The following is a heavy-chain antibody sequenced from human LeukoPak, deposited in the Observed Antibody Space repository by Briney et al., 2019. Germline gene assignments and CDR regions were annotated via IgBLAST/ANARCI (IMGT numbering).Heavy chain of an antibody. J-gene: IGHJ6*04. Sequence: GESLKISCKGSGYSFSSYWIGWVRQMPGKGLEWMGIIYPGDSDTRYSPSFQGQVTISADKSINTAYLQWSSLKASDTAIYYCARQSTGGYYDSSGYYYPLAVWGKGTTVTVSS. CDR3: ARQSTGGYYDSSGYYYPLAV. CDR1: GYSFSSYW. CDR2: IYPGDSDT. D-gene: IGHD3-22*01. V-gene: IGHV5-51*01.